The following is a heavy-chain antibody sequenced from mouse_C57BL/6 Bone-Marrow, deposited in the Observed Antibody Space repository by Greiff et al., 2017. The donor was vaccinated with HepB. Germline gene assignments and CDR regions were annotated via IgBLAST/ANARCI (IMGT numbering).Heavy chain of an antibody. D-gene: IGHD6-1*01. CDR2: IRLKSDNYAT. J-gene: IGHJ4*01. Sequence: EVKVVESGGGLVQPGGSMKLSCVASGFTFSNYWMNWVHQSPEKGLEWVAQIRLKSDNYATHYAESVKGRFTISRDDSKSSVYLQMNNLRAEDTGIYYCTRGASYAMDYWGQGTSVTVSS. CDR1: GFTFSNYW. V-gene: IGHV6-3*01. CDR3: TRGASYAMDY.